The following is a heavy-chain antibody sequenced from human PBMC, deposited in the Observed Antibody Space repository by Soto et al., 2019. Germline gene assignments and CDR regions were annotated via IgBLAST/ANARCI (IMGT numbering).Heavy chain of an antibody. CDR3: ARDQDSGYVISILYGSKMDV. J-gene: IGHJ6*02. Sequence: QVQLVQSGAEVKKPGSSVKVSCKASGGTFSSYAISWVRQAPGQGLEWMGGIIPIFGTANYAQKFQGRVTSTAEKSPSTAYMERSSLRLEETAVYYCARDQDSGYVISILYGSKMDVWGQGTMVTVSS. D-gene: IGHD5-12*01. CDR2: IIPIFGTA. CDR1: GGTFSSYA. V-gene: IGHV1-69*14.